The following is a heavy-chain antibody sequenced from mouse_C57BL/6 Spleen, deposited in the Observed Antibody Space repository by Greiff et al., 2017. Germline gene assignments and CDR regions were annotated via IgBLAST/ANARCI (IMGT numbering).Heavy chain of an antibody. CDR3: TTIGRY. J-gene: IGHJ2*01. CDR2: IDPANGDT. V-gene: IGHV14-4*01. Sequence: EVQLVESGAELVRPGASVKLSCTASGSNIPDDYMHWVKQRPEQGLEWIGWIDPANGDTEYASKFQGKATIPADTSSNTACLQLSSLASEDTAVYYCTTIGRYWGQGTTRTVSS. CDR1: GSNIPDDY.